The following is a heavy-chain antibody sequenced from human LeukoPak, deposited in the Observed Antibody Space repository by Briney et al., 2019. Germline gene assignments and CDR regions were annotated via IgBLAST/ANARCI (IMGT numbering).Heavy chain of an antibody. CDR1: GFTFSTYA. D-gene: IGHD6-19*01. J-gene: IGHJ4*02. CDR2: ISGIDT. V-gene: IGHV3-23*01. Sequence: GGSLRLSCAASGFTFSTYAMNWVRQAPGEGLEWVSTISGIDTFYADSVKGRFTISRDNSKNTLYLQMISLRAEDTAVYYCTKDAPDSGGWFFFDSWGQGTLVTVSS. CDR3: TKDAPDSGGWFFFDS.